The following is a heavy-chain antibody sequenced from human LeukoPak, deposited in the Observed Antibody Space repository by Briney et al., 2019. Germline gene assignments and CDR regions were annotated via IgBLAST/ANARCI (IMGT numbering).Heavy chain of an antibody. V-gene: IGHV4-59*01. Sequence: SETLSLTCTVSGDSISTYYWNWVRQPPGKGLEWIGNIYHSGSTNYNPSLKSRVTISVDTSKNQFSLKLSSVAAADTAVYYCARERLEDGSGPAVIYGMDVWGQGTTVTVSS. J-gene: IGHJ6*02. CDR1: GDSISTYY. D-gene: IGHD3-10*01. CDR3: ARERLEDGSGPAVIYGMDV. CDR2: IYHSGST.